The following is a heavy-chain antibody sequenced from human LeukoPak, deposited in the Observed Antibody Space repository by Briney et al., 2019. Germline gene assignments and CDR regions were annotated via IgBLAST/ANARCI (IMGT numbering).Heavy chain of an antibody. J-gene: IGHJ4*02. Sequence: PGGSLRLPCAVSGLTLSNVWMNWIRQAPGQGLEWVGRIRSKTAGGTTDFAAPVKGRFSISRDDSKNTLYLQMNSLTSEDTGVYYCSQGSGQYFDYWGQGTLVTVSS. CDR2: IRSKTAGGTT. V-gene: IGHV3-15*07. CDR3: SQGSGQYFDY. D-gene: IGHD2-15*01. CDR1: GLTLSNVW.